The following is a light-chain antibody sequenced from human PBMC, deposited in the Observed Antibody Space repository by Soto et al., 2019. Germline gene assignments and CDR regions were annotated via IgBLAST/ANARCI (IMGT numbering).Light chain of an antibody. CDR1: SSDVGGYNY. CDR2: DVS. CDR3: SSYTSSSTLGYG. J-gene: IGLJ1*01. Sequence: QSVLTQPASVSGSPGQSITISCTGTSSDVGGYNYVSWYQQHPGKAPKLMIHDVSNRPSGVSNRFSGSKSGNTSSLTISGLQAEDEADYYCSSYTSSSTLGYGFATGTKVTVL. V-gene: IGLV2-14*01.